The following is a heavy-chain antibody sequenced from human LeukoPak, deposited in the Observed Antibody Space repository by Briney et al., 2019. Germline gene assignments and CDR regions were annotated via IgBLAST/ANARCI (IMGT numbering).Heavy chain of an antibody. Sequence: GASVKVSCKASGGTFSSYAISWVRQAPGQGLEWMGGIIPIFGTANYAQKFQGRVTITADESTSTAYMELSSLRSEDTAVYYCARVYSSSQDYYYYMDVWGKGTTVTVSS. J-gene: IGHJ6*03. CDR2: IIPIFGTA. CDR1: GGTFSSYA. D-gene: IGHD6-13*01. V-gene: IGHV1-69*13. CDR3: ARVYSSSQDYYYYMDV.